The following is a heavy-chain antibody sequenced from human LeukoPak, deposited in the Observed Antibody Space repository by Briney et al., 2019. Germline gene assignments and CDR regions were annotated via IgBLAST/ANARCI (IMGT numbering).Heavy chain of an antibody. CDR2: MNPNSGNT. D-gene: IGHD3-22*01. CDR3: ARDLHDYYDSSGYYPR. Sequence: ASVKVSCKASGYTFTSYDINWVRQATGQGLEWMGWMNPNSGNTGYAQKFQGRVTMTRDTSISTAYMELSRLRSDDTAVYYCARDLHDYYDSSGYYPRWGQGTLVTVSS. CDR1: GYTFTSYD. V-gene: IGHV1-8*01. J-gene: IGHJ4*02.